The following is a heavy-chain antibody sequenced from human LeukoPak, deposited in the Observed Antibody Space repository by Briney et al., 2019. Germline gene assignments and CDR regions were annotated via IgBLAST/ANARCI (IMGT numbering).Heavy chain of an antibody. CDR3: ARDIGPIEVPGRSKDY. Sequence: GGSVTLSCAASGFTFSTYTMHWVRQAPGKGLEWVALISFDGSDTYSADSVKGRFTISRDNSKNTMYLQMNRLRPEDTAVYYCARDIGPIEVPGRSKDYLGQGRLIIVSS. D-gene: IGHD2-2*01. J-gene: IGHJ4*02. CDR2: ISFDGSDT. V-gene: IGHV3-30*04. CDR1: GFTFSTYT.